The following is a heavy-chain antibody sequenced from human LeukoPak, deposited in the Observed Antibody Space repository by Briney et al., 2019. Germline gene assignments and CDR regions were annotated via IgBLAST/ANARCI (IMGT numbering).Heavy chain of an antibody. CDR2: IYHSGST. CDR3: ARDHGAPSINVGNWLDP. Sequence: SETLSLTCTVSGYSISSGYYWGWIRQPPGKGLEFIGSIYHSGSTYYNPSLKSRVTISVDTSKNQFSLKLSSVTAADSAVYYCARDHGAPSINVGNWLDPWGQGTLVTVSS. J-gene: IGHJ5*02. D-gene: IGHD1-14*01. V-gene: IGHV4-38-2*02. CDR1: GYSISSGYY.